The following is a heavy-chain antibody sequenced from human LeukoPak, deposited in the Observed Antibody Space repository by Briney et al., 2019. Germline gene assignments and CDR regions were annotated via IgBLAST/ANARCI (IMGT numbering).Heavy chain of an antibody. V-gene: IGHV4-34*01. CDR1: GGSFSGYY. CDR2: INHSGST. CDR3: ASMGYFDWSSPFDY. D-gene: IGHD3-9*01. Sequence: PSETLSLTCAVYGGSFSGYYWSWIRQPPAKGQEWIGEINHSGSTNYNPSLKSRVTISVDTSKNQFSLKLSSVTAADTAVYYCASMGYFDWSSPFDYWGQGTLVTVSS. J-gene: IGHJ4*02.